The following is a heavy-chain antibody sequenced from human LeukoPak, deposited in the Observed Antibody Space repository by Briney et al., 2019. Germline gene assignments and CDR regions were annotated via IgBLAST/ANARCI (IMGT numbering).Heavy chain of an antibody. V-gene: IGHV1-18*01. J-gene: IGHJ4*02. Sequence: GASVKVSCKASGYMFANYGISWVRQAPGQGLEWMGWISPNNADTETAHTMKGRVTMAADTSTSTAYMELRSLRSDDTAVYYCARDYYGSESLPAYWGQGTLVTVSS. CDR2: ISPNNADT. D-gene: IGHD3-10*01. CDR1: GYMFANYG. CDR3: ARDYYGSESLPAY.